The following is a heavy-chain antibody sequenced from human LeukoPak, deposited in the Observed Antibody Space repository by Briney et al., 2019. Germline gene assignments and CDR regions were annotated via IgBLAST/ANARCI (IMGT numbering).Heavy chain of an antibody. Sequence: GGSLRLSCEASGFTFSSYSMNWVRQAPGKGLEWVSSISSSSSYIYYADSVKGRFTISRDNAKNSLYLQMNSLRAEDTAVYYCAREVRTAMVTCFDYWGQGTLVTVSS. V-gene: IGHV3-21*01. CDR1: GFTFSSYS. D-gene: IGHD5-18*01. CDR2: ISSSSSYI. CDR3: AREVRTAMVTCFDY. J-gene: IGHJ4*02.